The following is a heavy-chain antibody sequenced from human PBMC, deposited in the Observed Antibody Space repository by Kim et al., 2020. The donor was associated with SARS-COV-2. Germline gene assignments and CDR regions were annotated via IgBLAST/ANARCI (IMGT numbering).Heavy chain of an antibody. J-gene: IGHJ4*02. V-gene: IGHV4-31*03. CDR1: GGSISSGGYY. CDR3: ARADYYDSSGYYPFFDY. Sequence: SETLSLTCTVSGGSISSGGYYWSWIRQHPGKGLEWIGYIYYSGSTYYNPSLKSRVTISVDTSKNQFSLKLSSVTAADTAVYYCARADYYDSSGYYPFFDYWGQGTLVTVSS. D-gene: IGHD3-22*01. CDR2: IYYSGST.